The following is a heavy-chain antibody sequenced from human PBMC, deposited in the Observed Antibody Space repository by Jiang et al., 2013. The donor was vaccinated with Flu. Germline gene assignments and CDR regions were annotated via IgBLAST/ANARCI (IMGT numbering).Heavy chain of an antibody. Sequence: VQPGGSLRLSCAASGFTFSSYEMNWVRQAPGKGLEWVSYISSSGSTIYYADSVKGRFTISRDYAKNSLYLQMNSLRAEDTAVYYCARESDYYDSSGSYHRSFDYWGQGTPVTVSS. CDR1: GFTFSSYE. CDR3: ARESDYYDSSGSYHRSFDY. D-gene: IGHD3-22*01. J-gene: IGHJ4*02. CDR2: ISSSGSTI. V-gene: IGHV3-48*03.